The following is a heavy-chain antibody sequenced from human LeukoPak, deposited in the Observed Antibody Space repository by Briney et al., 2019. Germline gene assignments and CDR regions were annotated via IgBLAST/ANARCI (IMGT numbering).Heavy chain of an antibody. CDR1: GYIFTNYY. Sequence: ASVKVSCKASGYIFTNYYIHWMRQAPGEGLEWMGIINPTGGSTSYAQKFQGRVTMTRDTSTSTVYMELSSLRSEDTAVYYCARVLTRYRQGWFDPWGQGTLVTVSS. CDR3: ARVLTRYRQGWFDP. D-gene: IGHD3-16*01. CDR2: INPTGGST. J-gene: IGHJ5*02. V-gene: IGHV1-46*01.